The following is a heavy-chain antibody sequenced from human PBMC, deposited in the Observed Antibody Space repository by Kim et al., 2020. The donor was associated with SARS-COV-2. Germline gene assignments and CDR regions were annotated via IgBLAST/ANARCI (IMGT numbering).Heavy chain of an antibody. Sequence: KSSQKFQGRITITRDTSATTAYMGLSSLRSEDTAMYYCARGYSSGGYFDYWGQGTLVTVSS. V-gene: IGHV1-3*01. CDR3: ARGYSSGGYFDY. D-gene: IGHD6-19*01. J-gene: IGHJ4*02.